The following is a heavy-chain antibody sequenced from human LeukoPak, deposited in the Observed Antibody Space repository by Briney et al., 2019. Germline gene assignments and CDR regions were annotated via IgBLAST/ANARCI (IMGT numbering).Heavy chain of an antibody. Sequence: HPGGSLRLSCAASGFTFSTYAMSWVRQAPGKGLEWVSSISGSGGSTYYADSVKGRFTISRDNSKNTLYLQMNSLRVEDTAVYYCARGLDAFDPWGQGTLVTVSS. V-gene: IGHV3-23*01. D-gene: IGHD3-9*01. CDR3: ARGLDAFDP. CDR1: GFTFSTYA. CDR2: ISGSGGST. J-gene: IGHJ5*02.